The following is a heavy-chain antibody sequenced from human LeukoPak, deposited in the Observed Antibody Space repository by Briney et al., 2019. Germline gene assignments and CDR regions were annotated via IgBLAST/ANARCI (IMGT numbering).Heavy chain of an antibody. Sequence: SETLSLTCTVSGGSISSYYWSWIRQPAGKGLERIGLLYTSGNTNYNPSLKSRVTISVDTSKNQFSLKLTSVTAADTAVYYCARLGIGVVPSAMLGDYYFDYWGQGTLVTVSS. CDR1: GGSISSYY. CDR2: LYTSGNT. D-gene: IGHD2-2*01. V-gene: IGHV4-4*07. CDR3: ARLGIGVVPSAMLGDYYFDY. J-gene: IGHJ4*02.